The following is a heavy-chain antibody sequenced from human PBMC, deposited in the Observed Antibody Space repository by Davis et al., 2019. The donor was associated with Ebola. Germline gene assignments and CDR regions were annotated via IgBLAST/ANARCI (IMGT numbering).Heavy chain of an antibody. D-gene: IGHD1-1*01. CDR3: ARGVLTEGQNWDDPTQGFDY. Sequence: ASVKVSCKPSGSAFTGYYMNWVRQAPGQGLEWMGRINPNSGGTNYAQKFQGRVTMTRDTSISTAYMELSRLSSEDTAVYYCARGVLTEGQNWDDPTQGFDYWGQGTLVTVSS. J-gene: IGHJ4*01. CDR2: INPNSGGT. CDR1: GSAFTGYY. V-gene: IGHV1-2*06.